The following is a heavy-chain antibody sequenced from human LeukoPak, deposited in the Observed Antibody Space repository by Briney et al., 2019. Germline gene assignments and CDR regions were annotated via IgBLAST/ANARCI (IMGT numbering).Heavy chain of an antibody. CDR3: ATVSVGVRFDY. CDR1: LVYFTAYW. J-gene: IGHJ4*02. D-gene: IGHD3-16*01. V-gene: IGHV3-74*01. Sequence: PVGAPRLSSAPSLVYFTAYWMHSGRESPGERRLWVSRIKTDGSSTSYADSVKGRFTISRDSAKNKLYLQMNSLRAEDTAVYYCATVSVGVRFDYWGQGALDAVPS. CDR2: IKTDGSST.